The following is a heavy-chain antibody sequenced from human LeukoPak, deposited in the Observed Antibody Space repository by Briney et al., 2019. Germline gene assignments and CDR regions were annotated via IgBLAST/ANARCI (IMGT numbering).Heavy chain of an antibody. CDR2: IYYSGST. V-gene: IGHV4-39*07. CDR1: GGSISSSSYY. J-gene: IGHJ4*02. CDR3: ASFSRLSSSSHAFDY. Sequence: SSETLSLTCTVSGGSISSSSYYWGWIRQPPGKGLEWIGSIYYSGSTYYNPSLKSRVTISVDTSKNQFSLKLSSVTAADTAVYYCASFSRLSSSSHAFDYWGQGTLVTVSS. D-gene: IGHD6-6*01.